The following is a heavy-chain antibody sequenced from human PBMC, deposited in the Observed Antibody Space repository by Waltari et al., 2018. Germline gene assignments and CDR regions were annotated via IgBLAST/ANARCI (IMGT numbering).Heavy chain of an antibody. Sequence: EVQLLESGGGLVQPGGSLRLSCAASGFTFSSYAMSWVRQAPGTGLEWVSGSYSGGSTYYAESGKGRFNLSRDNFKNTLYLQMNSLRAEDTAVYYCAKDLDYSNPRYVERDWFDPWGQGTLVTVSS. CDR3: AKDLDYSNPRYVERDWFDP. J-gene: IGHJ5*02. V-gene: IGHV3-23*03. D-gene: IGHD4-4*01. CDR2: SYSGGST. CDR1: GFTFSSYA.